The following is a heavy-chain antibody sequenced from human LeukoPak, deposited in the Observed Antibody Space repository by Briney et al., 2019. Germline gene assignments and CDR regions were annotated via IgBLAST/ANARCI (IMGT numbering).Heavy chain of an antibody. J-gene: IGHJ4*02. D-gene: IGHD1-26*01. CDR3: ARDRSGGYYDYFDY. V-gene: IGHV4-4*07. CDR1: GGSISSYY. CDR2: IYTSGST. Sequence: SETLSLTCTVSGGSISSYYWSWIRQPAGKGLEWIGRIYTSGSTNYDPSLKSRVTMSVDTSKNQFSLKLSSVTAADTAVYYCARDRSGGYYDYFDYWGQGTLVTVSS.